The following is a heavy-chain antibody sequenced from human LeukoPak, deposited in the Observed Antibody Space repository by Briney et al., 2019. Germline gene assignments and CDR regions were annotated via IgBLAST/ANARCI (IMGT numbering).Heavy chain of an antibody. J-gene: IGHJ4*02. Sequence: ASVKVSCKASGYTFTGYYMHSVRQAPGQGLEWMGWINPNSGGTNYAQKFQGRVTMTRDTSISTAYMELSRLRSDDTAVYYCARVKTPIVVVPAAIAFDYWGQGTLVTVSS. CDR1: GYTFTGYY. V-gene: IGHV1-2*02. CDR3: ARVKTPIVVVPAAIAFDY. D-gene: IGHD2-2*01. CDR2: INPNSGGT.